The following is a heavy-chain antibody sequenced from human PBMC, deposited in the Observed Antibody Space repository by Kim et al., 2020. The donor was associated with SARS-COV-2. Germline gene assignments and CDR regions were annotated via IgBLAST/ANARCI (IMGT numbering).Heavy chain of an antibody. CDR1: GYTFTSYA. CDR2: INTNTGNP. Sequence: DSVKVSCKASGYTFTSYAMNWVRQAPGQGLEWMGWINTNTGNPTYAQGFTGRFVFSLATSVSTAYLQISSLKAEDTAVYYCARRGSSSPSVVQHWGQGTLVTVSS. J-gene: IGHJ1*01. CDR3: ARRGSSSPSVVQH. V-gene: IGHV7-4-1*02. D-gene: IGHD2-2*01.